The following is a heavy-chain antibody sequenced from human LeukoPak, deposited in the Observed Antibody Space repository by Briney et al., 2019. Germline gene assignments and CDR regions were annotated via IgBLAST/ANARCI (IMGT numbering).Heavy chain of an antibody. V-gene: IGHV3-74*01. D-gene: IGHD6-19*01. J-gene: IGHJ4*02. Sequence: QPGRSLRPSCAASGFTFSNYWMHWVRQAPGKGLVWVSRINSDGSSTSYADSVKGRFTISRDNAKNTPYLQMNSLRAEDTAVYYCARDSSGWPSGGFHFDYWGQGTLVTVSS. CDR3: ARDSSGWPSGGFHFDY. CDR2: INSDGSST. CDR1: GFTFSNYW.